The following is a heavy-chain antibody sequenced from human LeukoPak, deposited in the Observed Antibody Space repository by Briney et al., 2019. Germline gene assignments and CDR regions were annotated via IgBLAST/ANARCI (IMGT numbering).Heavy chain of an antibody. CDR3: AKGLRDYSIDY. V-gene: IGHV3-33*06. D-gene: IGHD2-21*01. CDR1: GFTFSSYG. Sequence: GGSLRLSCAASGFTFSSYGMHWVRQAPGKGLEWVAVIWYDGSNKYYADSVKGRFTISRDNSKNTLYLQMNSLRAEDTAVYYCAKGLRDYSIDYWGQGTLVTVSS. J-gene: IGHJ4*02. CDR2: IWYDGSNK.